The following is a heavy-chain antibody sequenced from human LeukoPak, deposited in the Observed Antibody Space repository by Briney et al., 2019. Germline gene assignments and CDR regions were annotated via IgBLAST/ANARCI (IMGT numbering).Heavy chain of an antibody. CDR2: MHYSGST. J-gene: IGHJ4*02. D-gene: IGHD3-22*01. CDR1: GASISSYY. V-gene: IGHV4-59*01. CDR3: ARFYDRSGPHFDY. Sequence: SETLSLTCTVSGASISSYYWSWIRQPPGKGLEWIGDMHYSGSTNYNPSLKSRITISVDTSKNQFSLKLSSVTAADTAVYYCARFYDRSGPHFDYWGQGTLVTVSS.